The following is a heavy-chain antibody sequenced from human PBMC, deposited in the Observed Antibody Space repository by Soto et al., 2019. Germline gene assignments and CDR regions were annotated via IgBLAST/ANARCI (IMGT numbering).Heavy chain of an antibody. V-gene: IGHV3-48*02. CDR2: ISSSSRTI. CDR3: AGDWGYCSGGTCHYGMDV. CDR1: GFSFSSYR. Sequence: PGGSLRLSCAASGFSFSSYRMNWVRQAPGEGPEWLSYISSSSRTIYYADSVKGRFTISRDNAQNSLSLQMNSLRDEDTAIYYCAGDWGYCSGGTCHYGMDVWGQGTTVTVSS. J-gene: IGHJ6*02. D-gene: IGHD2-15*01.